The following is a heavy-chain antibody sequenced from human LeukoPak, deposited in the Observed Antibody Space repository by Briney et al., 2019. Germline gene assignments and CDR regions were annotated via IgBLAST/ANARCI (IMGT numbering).Heavy chain of an antibody. J-gene: IGHJ4*02. CDR2: TRYDGGDK. CDR3: AREYSSSSGKALDY. CDR1: GFTFSSYG. D-gene: IGHD6-6*01. V-gene: IGHV3-30*02. Sequence: GGSLRLSCTASGFTFSSYGMHWVRQAPGKGLEWVAFTRYDGGDKRYADSVKGRFTISRDNSKNTLYLQLNSLRTEDTAVYYCAREYSSSSGKALDYWGQGTLVTVSS.